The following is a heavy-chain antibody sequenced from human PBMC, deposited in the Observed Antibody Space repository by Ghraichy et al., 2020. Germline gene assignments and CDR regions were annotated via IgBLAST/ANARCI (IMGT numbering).Heavy chain of an antibody. D-gene: IGHD3-22*01. CDR2: INWNGGSI. Sequence: GGSLRLSCAASGFRFGDYGMNWVRQAPGKGLEWVSNINWNGGSIAYADSVKGRFTISRDNAENSLYLQMNSLTAEDTALYFCARGSHYYDTSGYYSLDYWGQGILVTVSS. J-gene: IGHJ4*02. CDR3: ARGSHYYDTSGYYSLDY. V-gene: IGHV3-20*04. CDR1: GFRFGDYG.